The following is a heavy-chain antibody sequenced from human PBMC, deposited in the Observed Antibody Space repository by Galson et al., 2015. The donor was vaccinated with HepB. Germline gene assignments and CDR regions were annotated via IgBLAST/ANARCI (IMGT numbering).Heavy chain of an antibody. CDR3: ARDPPLEGWFRDGPSYYFDY. CDR2: IYYSGST. Sequence: LSLTCTVSGGSISSYYWSWIRQPPGKGLEWIGYIYYSGSTNYNPSLKSRVTISVDTSKNQFSLKLSSVTAADTAVYYCARDPPLEGWFRDGPSYYFDYWGQGTLVTVSS. J-gene: IGHJ4*02. D-gene: IGHD3-10*01. V-gene: IGHV4-59*01. CDR1: GGSISSYY.